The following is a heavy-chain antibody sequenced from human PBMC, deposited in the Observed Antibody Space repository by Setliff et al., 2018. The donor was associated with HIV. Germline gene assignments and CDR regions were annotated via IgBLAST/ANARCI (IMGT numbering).Heavy chain of an antibody. D-gene: IGHD5-18*01. CDR2: MYHTGST. CDR3: ARGTAMVTPYYYYGMDV. CDR1: GYSISSGCY. J-gene: IGHJ6*02. V-gene: IGHV4-38-2*01. Sequence: SETLSLTCAVSGYSISSGCYWGWIRQPPGKGLEWIGSMYHTGSTYYSPSLNSRFTISVDTSKNQFSLKLSSVTAADTAVYYCARGTAMVTPYYYYGMDVWGQGTTVAVSS.